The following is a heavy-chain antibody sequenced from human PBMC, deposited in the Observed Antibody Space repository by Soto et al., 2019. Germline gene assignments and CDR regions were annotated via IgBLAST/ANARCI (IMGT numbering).Heavy chain of an antibody. V-gene: IGHV4-34*01. Sequence: SETLSLTCAVYGGSFSGYYLSWIRQPPGKGLEWIGEINHSGSTNYNPSLKSRVTISVDTSKNQFSLKLSSVTAADTAVYYCATTWIAAAGTMNSNWFDPWGQGTLVTVSS. CDR3: ATTWIAAAGTMNSNWFDP. CDR2: INHSGST. CDR1: GGSFSGYY. J-gene: IGHJ5*02. D-gene: IGHD6-13*01.